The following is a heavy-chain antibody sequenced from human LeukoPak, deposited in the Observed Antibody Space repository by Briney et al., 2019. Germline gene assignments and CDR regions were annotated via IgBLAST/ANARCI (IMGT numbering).Heavy chain of an antibody. V-gene: IGHV1-18*01. Sequence: GASVKVSCKASGYTFTSYDINWVRQATGQGLEWMGWISAYNGNTNYAQKLKGRVTMTTDTSASTAYMELRSLRSDDTAVYYCARVVAKVATMMGRSYFDYWGQGTLVTVSS. D-gene: IGHD5-12*01. J-gene: IGHJ4*02. CDR3: ARVVAKVATMMGRSYFDY. CDR2: ISAYNGNT. CDR1: GYTFTSYD.